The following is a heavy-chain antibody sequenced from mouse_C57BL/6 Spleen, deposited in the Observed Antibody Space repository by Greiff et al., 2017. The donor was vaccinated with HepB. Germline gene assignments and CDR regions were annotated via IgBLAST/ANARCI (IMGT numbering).Heavy chain of an antibody. CDR3: ARRGYYGYDPWFAY. CDR2: IDPSDSYT. J-gene: IGHJ3*01. CDR1: GYTFPSYW. V-gene: IGHV1-50*01. Sequence: QLQQPGAELVKPGASVKLSCNASGYTFPSYWMQWVKQRPGQGLEWIGEIDPSDSYTNYNQKFKGKATLTVDTSSSTAYMQLSSLTSEDSAVYYCARRGYYGYDPWFAYWGQGTLVTVSA. D-gene: IGHD2-2*01.